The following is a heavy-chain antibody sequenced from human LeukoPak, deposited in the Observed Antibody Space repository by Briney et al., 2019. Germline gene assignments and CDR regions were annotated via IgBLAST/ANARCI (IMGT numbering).Heavy chain of an antibody. D-gene: IGHD2-21*02. CDR1: GFIVSDNY. Sequence: PGGSLRLSCVASGFIVSDNYMSWIRQAPGKEPQWVSIIYPDGRAFYAESVKGRFTISRGNSRNTLYIEMNILRADDTALYYCARGRLPNGADNWGQGTLVTVSS. J-gene: IGHJ4*02. CDR3: ARGRLPNGADN. V-gene: IGHV3-53*01. CDR2: IYPDGRA.